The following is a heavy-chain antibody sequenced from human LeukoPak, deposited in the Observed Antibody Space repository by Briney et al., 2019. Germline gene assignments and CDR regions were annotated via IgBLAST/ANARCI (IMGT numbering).Heavy chain of an antibody. Sequence: PGGSLRLSCAASGFTFSSSLIPWVRQAPGQGRVWVSRITREWSRTTYAGCGKGRFTTFKDRVKNSADLQIDSLRDDDTAVYYCARDPGYEAWSPFGGGMDFWGNGTMVIVSS. CDR2: ITREWSRT. V-gene: IGHV3-74*01. CDR1: GFTFSSSL. CDR3: ARDPGYEAWSPFGGGMDF. D-gene: IGHD3-16*01. J-gene: IGHJ6*04.